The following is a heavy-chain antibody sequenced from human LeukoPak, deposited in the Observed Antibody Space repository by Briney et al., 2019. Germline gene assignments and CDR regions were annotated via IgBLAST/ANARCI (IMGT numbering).Heavy chain of an antibody. CDR1: GGSISSSNW. CDR2: IYHSGST. V-gene: IGHV4-4*02. Sequence: PSGTLSLTCAVSGGSISSSNWWSWVRQPPGKGLEWIGEIYHSGSTNYNPSLKSRVTISVDKSKNQFSLKLSSVTAADTAVYYCARTIRTTVMASYYYYMDVWGKGTTVTVSS. D-gene: IGHD4-17*01. J-gene: IGHJ6*03. CDR3: ARTIRTTVMASYYYYMDV.